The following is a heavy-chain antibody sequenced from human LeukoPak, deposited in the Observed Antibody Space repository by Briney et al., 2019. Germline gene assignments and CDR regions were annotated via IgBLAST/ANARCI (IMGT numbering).Heavy chain of an antibody. D-gene: IGHD3-3*01. CDR2: SKSKSDGGTA. CDR1: GFTFSNAW. Sequence: KPGGSLRLSCVGSGFTFSNAWMSWVRQAPGKGLEWVGRSKSKSDGGTADHAAPVKGRFTISRDDSKNMLYLEMNSLKTEDTAVYYCTTDEWSWGQGTLVTVSS. J-gene: IGHJ5*02. CDR3: TTDEWS. V-gene: IGHV3-15*01.